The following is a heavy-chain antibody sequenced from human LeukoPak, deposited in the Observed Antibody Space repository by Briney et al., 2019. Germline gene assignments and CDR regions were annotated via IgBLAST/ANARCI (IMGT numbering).Heavy chain of an antibody. J-gene: IGHJ4*02. Sequence: HAGGSLRLSCAASGFTVSSNYMSWVRQAPGKGLEWVSVIYSGGSTYYADSVKGRFTISRDNSRDMLYLQIDSLRAEDTAIYFCAKDGPWRPAAEWGQGVLLTVSS. CDR3: AKDGPWRPAAE. CDR1: GFTVSSNY. D-gene: IGHD2-2*01. CDR2: IYSGGST. V-gene: IGHV3-53*01.